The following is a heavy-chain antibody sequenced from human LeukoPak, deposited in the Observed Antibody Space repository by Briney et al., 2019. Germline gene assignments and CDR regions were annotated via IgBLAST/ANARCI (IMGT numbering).Heavy chain of an antibody. Sequence: PSGTLSLTCSVSGGSISSSSYHWGWIRQPPGKGLEWIGSIYYSGSTYYNPSLKSRVTISLDTSKNQFSLKLSSVTAADTAVYYCARVVEGDYYYYYYMDVWGKGTTVTVSS. CDR3: ARVVEGDYYYYYYMDV. D-gene: IGHD2-15*01. CDR2: IYYSGST. V-gene: IGHV4-39*07. CDR1: GGSISSSSYH. J-gene: IGHJ6*03.